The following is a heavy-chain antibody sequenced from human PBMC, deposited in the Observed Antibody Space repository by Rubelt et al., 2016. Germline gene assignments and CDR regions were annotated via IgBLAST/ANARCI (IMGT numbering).Heavy chain of an antibody. V-gene: IGHV1-2*02. Sequence: QVQLVQSGAEVKKPGASVKVSCKASGYTFTGYYMHWVRQAPGQGLEWMGWINPNSGGTNYAQKFQGRATRTRDKSTSTAYMELSRLRSDDTAVYYCASSSGSYYSLDYWGQGTLVTVSS. CDR2: INPNSGGT. D-gene: IGHD1-26*01. CDR1: GYTFTGYY. CDR3: ASSSGSYYSLDY. J-gene: IGHJ4*02.